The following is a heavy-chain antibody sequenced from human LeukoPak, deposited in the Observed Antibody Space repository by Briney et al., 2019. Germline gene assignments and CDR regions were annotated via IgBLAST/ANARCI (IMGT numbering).Heavy chain of an antibody. V-gene: IGHV3-30*03. Sequence: GGSLRLSCAASGFTFSNYGMHWVRQAPGKGLEWVAVISYDGSKKYYADSVKGRCTFSRDNSKNTLYLQMNSLRAEDTAVYYCARTISGAFDIWGQGTMVTVSS. J-gene: IGHJ3*02. CDR2: ISYDGSKK. CDR3: ARTISGAFDI. D-gene: IGHD3-9*01. CDR1: GFTFSNYG.